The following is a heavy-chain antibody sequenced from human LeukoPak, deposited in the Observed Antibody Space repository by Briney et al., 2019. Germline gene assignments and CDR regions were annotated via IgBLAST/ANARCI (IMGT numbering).Heavy chain of an antibody. V-gene: IGHV3-30*03. CDR3: ARGYSGYDCAFDI. CDR2: ISYDGRNK. J-gene: IGHJ3*02. Sequence: GGSLRLSCAASGFSFSSYGMHWVRQAPGKGLEWVAVISYDGRNKYYGDSVKGRFTISRDNSKNTLYLQMNSLRAEDTAVYYCARGYSGYDCAFDIWGQGTMVTVSS. CDR1: GFSFSSYG. D-gene: IGHD5-12*01.